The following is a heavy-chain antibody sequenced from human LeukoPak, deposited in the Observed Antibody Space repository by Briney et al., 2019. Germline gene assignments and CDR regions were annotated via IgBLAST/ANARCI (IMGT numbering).Heavy chain of an antibody. Sequence: ASVKVSCKAFGYTFTSNYMHWVRQAPGQGPEWMGVISPSGGSTTYAQKFQGRVTITADESTSTAYMELSSLRSEDTAVYYCAARGSYGSTDYYYYYMDVWGKGTTVTISS. D-gene: IGHD5-18*01. CDR1: GYTFTSNY. J-gene: IGHJ6*03. V-gene: IGHV1-46*01. CDR2: ISPSGGST. CDR3: AARGSYGSTDYYYYYMDV.